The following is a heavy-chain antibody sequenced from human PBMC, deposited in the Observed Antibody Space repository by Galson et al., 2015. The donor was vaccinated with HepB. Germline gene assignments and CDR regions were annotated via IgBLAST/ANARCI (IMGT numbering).Heavy chain of an antibody. Sequence: SLRLSCAASGFTFSSYAMSWVRQAPGKGLEWVSAIRGSGGSTYYADSVKGRFTISRDNSKNTLYLQVNSLRAEDTAVYYCAKGVGMDYYYGMDVWGQGTTVTVSS. V-gene: IGHV3-23*01. J-gene: IGHJ6*02. CDR2: IRGSGGST. D-gene: IGHD3-10*01. CDR1: GFTFSSYA. CDR3: AKGVGMDYYYGMDV.